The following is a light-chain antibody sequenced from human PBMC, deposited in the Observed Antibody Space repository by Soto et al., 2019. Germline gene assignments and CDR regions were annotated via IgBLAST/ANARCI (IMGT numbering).Light chain of an antibody. V-gene: IGKV1-39*01. CDR2: AAS. CDR1: QTISSGY. J-gene: IGKJ1*01. Sequence: DIQMTQSPSSLSASVGDRVIITCRASQTISSGYLSWFQQKPGKAPKLLIYAASSLQSGVPSRFSGSGSGADFPLTISSLQPEDFATYYCQQTYNYPWTFGQGTKVEIK. CDR3: QQTYNYPWT.